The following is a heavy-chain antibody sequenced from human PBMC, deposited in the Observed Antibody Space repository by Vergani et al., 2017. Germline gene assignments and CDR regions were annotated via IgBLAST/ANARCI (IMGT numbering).Heavy chain of an antibody. Sequence: QAQLQESGPGMVKPSETLSLTCDVSGCSVSSAYYWGWIRQTPGKGLEWIGTIYSTGNRHYMSSLKGRVTISLATSKNQVSLKLTSVTAADTAVYYCAGQITVVNAKRFDSWGQGILVTVSS. D-gene: IGHD2-21*01. CDR2: IYSTGNR. J-gene: IGHJ5*01. V-gene: IGHV4-38-2*01. CDR3: AGQITVVNAKRFDS. CDR1: GCSVSSAYY.